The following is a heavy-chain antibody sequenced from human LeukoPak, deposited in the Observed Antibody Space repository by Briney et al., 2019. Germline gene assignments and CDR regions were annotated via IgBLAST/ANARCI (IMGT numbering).Heavy chain of an antibody. CDR2: ISSSSSYI. CDR3: ARDGTYYYDSKGAFDI. J-gene: IGHJ3*02. Sequence: PGGSLRLSCAASGFTFSSYSMNWVRQAPGKGLEWVSSISSSSSYIYYADSVKGRFTISRDNAKNSLYLQMNSLRAEDTAVYYCARDGTYYYDSKGAFDIWGQGTMVTVSS. V-gene: IGHV3-21*01. CDR1: GFTFSSYS. D-gene: IGHD3-22*01.